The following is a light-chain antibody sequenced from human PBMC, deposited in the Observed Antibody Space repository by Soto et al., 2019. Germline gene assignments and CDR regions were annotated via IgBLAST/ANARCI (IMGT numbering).Light chain of an antibody. CDR2: GNT. Sequence: QSVLTQPPSVPGAPGQRVTISCTGSSSNIGAGYNVHWYQQLPGTAPKLLISGNTNRPSGVPDRFSGSTSGTSASLAITGLQAEDEADYYCQSYDHSLNVYVFGTGTKVTVL. J-gene: IGLJ1*01. V-gene: IGLV1-40*01. CDR1: SSNIGAGYN. CDR3: QSYDHSLNVYV.